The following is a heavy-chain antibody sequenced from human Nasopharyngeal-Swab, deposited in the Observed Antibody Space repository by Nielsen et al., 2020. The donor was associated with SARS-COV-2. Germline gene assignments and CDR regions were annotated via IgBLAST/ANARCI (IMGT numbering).Heavy chain of an antibody. CDR2: IIPILTIP. D-gene: IGHD1-1*01. CDR3: ATLPQLGERDMDI. J-gene: IGHJ3*02. CDR1: GCTFSSYD. Sequence: SVKVSCKASGCTFSSYDLSWVRQAPGQGLEWIGRIIPILTIPNYAQKFQGRVTITADRSTSTAYMELSSLRSEDTAVYYCATLPQLGERDMDIWGKGTMVTVSS. V-gene: IGHV1-69*04.